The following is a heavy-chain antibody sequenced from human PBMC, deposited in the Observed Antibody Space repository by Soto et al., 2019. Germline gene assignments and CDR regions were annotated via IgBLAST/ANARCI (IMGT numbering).Heavy chain of an antibody. CDR1: GGSIRSSSYY. CDR3: ARRWGPYDYESSGEFYFDY. Sequence: QLQLQESGPGLVKPSEPLSLTCTVSGGSIRSSSYYWGWIRQPPGKGLEWIGNIYYSGSTYYNPSLKSRVTVSLDTSKNQFSLKLNSVTAADTAVYYCARRWGPYDYESSGEFYFDYWGQGTLVTVSS. CDR2: IYYSGST. D-gene: IGHD3-22*01. J-gene: IGHJ4*02. V-gene: IGHV4-39*01.